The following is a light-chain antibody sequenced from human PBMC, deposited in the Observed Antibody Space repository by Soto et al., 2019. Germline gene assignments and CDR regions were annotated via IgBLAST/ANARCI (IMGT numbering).Light chain of an antibody. CDR2: AAS. CDR1: QSISTY. J-gene: IGKJ1*01. V-gene: IGKV1-39*01. CDR3: QQSYSRVT. Sequence: DIQMTQSPSSLSASVGDGVTITCRASQSISTYLSWYQQKPGKAPKLLIYAASRLQRGVPSRFSGSGSGTDFTLTISSLQPEDFATYYCQQSYSRVTFGQGTKVEVK.